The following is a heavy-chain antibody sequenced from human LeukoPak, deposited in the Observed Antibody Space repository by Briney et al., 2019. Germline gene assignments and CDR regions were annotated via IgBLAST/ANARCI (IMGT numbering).Heavy chain of an antibody. Sequence: GGSLRLSCAASGFNFAGYSMHWVRQAPGKGLEWLAGINWNSGSMGYADSLKGRFIISRDNAKNSLYLQMNSLGVVDTALYYCARGYYYDTSGYSPLDHWGQGTLVTVSS. J-gene: IGHJ4*02. CDR2: INWNSGSM. V-gene: IGHV3-9*01. CDR3: ARGYYYDTSGYSPLDH. D-gene: IGHD3-22*01. CDR1: GFNFAGYS.